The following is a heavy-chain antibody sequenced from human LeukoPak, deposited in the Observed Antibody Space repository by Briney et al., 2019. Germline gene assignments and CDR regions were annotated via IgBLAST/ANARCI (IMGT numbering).Heavy chain of an antibody. J-gene: IGHJ5*02. CDR3: ARWVVAATGPYNWFDP. V-gene: IGHV5-51*03. D-gene: IGHD2-15*01. CDR2: IYPGDSDT. CDR1: GYSFTSYW. Sequence: GESLKISCKGSGYSFTSYWIGWVRQMPGKGLEWMGIIYPGDSDTRYSPSFQGQVTISADKSISTAYLQWSSLKASDTAMYYCARWVVAATGPYNWFDPWGQGTLVTVSS.